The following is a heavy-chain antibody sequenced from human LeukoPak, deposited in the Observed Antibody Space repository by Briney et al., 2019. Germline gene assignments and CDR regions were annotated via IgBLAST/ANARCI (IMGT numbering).Heavy chain of an antibody. Sequence: SETLSLTCTVSGDSISSGSYYWSWIRQPAGKGLEWIGRMYTSGSTNYNPSLKSRVTISVDTSKNQFSLKLSSVTAADTAVYYCARGKKGSPIGYYYYYYMDVWGKGTTVTVSS. D-gene: IGHD3-10*01. J-gene: IGHJ6*03. CDR3: ARGKKGSPIGYYYYYYMDV. CDR2: MYTSGST. CDR1: GDSISSGSYY. V-gene: IGHV4-61*02.